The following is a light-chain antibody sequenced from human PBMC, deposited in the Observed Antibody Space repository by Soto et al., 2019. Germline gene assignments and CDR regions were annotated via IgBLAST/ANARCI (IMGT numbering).Light chain of an antibody. V-gene: IGKV3-20*01. J-gene: IGKJ4*01. CDR3: HQYATSPLN. Sequence: EIVLTQSPGTLSLSPGEGATLSCRASQSVGRDYLAWYQQKPGQAPRLVIYDASTRATDIPDRFSGSGSGTDFTLTISRLEPEDFAVYVCHQYATSPLNFGGGTAVEIK. CDR2: DAS. CDR1: QSVGRDY.